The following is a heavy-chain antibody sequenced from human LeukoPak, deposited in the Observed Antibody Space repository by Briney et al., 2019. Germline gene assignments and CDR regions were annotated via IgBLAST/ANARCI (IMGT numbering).Heavy chain of an antibody. V-gene: IGHV3-23*01. J-gene: IGHJ4*02. CDR2: ISGSGGST. CDR1: GFTFSSYA. CDR3: AKKVNYDSSGYYAY. D-gene: IGHD3-22*01. Sequence: GGSLRLSCAASGFTFSSYAMSWVRQAPGKGLEWVSAISGSGGSTYYADSVKGRFTISRDNSKNTLYLQMNSLRAEDTAVYYCAKKVNYDSSGYYAYWGQGTLVTASS.